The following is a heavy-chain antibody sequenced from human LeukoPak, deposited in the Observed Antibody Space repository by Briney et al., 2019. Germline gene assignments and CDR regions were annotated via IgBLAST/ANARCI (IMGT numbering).Heavy chain of an antibody. Sequence: SETLSLTCSVSGGSISSYYWSWIRQPAGKGLEWIGRIYTTGSTDYNPPLKSRVTMSVDTSKNQFYLNLSSVTAADTAVYYCARDVRGWSGFDYWGQGTLVTVSS. J-gene: IGHJ4*02. D-gene: IGHD3-3*01. CDR3: ARDVRGWSGFDY. CDR2: IYTTGST. CDR1: GGSISSYY. V-gene: IGHV4-4*07.